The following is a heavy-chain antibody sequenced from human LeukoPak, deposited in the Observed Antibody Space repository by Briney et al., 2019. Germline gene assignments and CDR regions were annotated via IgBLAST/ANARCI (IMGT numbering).Heavy chain of an antibody. CDR1: GGSISSYY. CDR3: ARGGPGLSYY. CDR2: IYYSGST. Sequence: PSETLSLTCTVSGGSISSYYWSWIRQPPGKGLEWIGYIYYSGSTNYNPSLKSRVTISVDTSKNQFSLKLSSVTAADTAVYYCARGGPGLSYYWGQGTLVTVSS. D-gene: IGHD2-8*02. J-gene: IGHJ4*02. V-gene: IGHV4-59*01.